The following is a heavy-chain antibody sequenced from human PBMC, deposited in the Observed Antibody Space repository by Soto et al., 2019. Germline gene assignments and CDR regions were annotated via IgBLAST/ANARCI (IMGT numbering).Heavy chain of an antibody. CDR3: ARDFYDFWSGPAAPNWFDP. CDR2: ISYDGSNK. D-gene: IGHD3-3*01. Sequence: GGSLRLSCAASGFTFSSYAMHWVRQAPGKGLEWVAVISYDGSNKYYADSVKGRFTISRDNSKNTLYLQMNSLRAEDTAVYYCARDFYDFWSGPAAPNWFDPWGQGTLVTVSS. V-gene: IGHV3-30-3*01. J-gene: IGHJ5*02. CDR1: GFTFSSYA.